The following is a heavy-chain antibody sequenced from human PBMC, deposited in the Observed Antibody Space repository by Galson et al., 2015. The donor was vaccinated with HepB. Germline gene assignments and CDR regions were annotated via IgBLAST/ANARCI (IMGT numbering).Heavy chain of an antibody. V-gene: IGHV3-73*01. CDR1: RFTFSGSA. J-gene: IGHJ4*02. D-gene: IGHD3-3*01. Sequence: SLRLSCAASRFTFSGSAMHWVRQASGKGLEWVGRIRSKANNYATAYAASVKGRFTISRDDSKNTAYLQMNSLKTEDTAVYYCTRRGDFWSGSLSSDFDYWGQGTLVTVSS. CDR3: TRRGDFWSGSLSSDFDY. CDR2: IRSKANNYAT.